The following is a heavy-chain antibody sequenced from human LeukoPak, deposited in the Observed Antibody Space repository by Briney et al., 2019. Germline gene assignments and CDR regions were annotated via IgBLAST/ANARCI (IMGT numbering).Heavy chain of an antibody. CDR1: GFPFSAYE. CDR2: ISVSGGTI. D-gene: IGHD3-10*01. J-gene: IGHJ4*02. CDR3: ARGTLYYGSESYDY. V-gene: IGHV3-48*03. Sequence: GGALRLSYAASGFPFSAYEMNWLRQAPGKGLKWVSYISVSGGTIYYADSVKGRFTISRDNAKQSLDLQMNSLRAEDTAVYYCARGTLYYGSESYDYWGQGTLVSVSS.